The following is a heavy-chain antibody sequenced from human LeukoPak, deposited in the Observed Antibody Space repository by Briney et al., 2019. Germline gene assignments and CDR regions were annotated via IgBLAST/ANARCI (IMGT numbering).Heavy chain of an antibody. J-gene: IGHJ4*02. Sequence: SETLSLTCAVQGVSVNAYSWSWIRQSPEKGLEWIGEINHSGGTNYNPSLKSRATISMDTSENRISLRVTSVTAADTAVYYCARIRCGHTDDRCYNYWGQGTLVTVSS. CDR3: ARIRCGHTDDRCYNY. D-gene: IGHD2-8*01. CDR2: INHSGGT. CDR1: GVSVNAYS. V-gene: IGHV4-34*01.